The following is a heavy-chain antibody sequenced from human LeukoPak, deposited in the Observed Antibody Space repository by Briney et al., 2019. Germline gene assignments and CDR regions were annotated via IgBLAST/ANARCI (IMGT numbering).Heavy chain of an antibody. Sequence: SETLSLTCAVSGYSVSDTYFWGWIRRPPGKGLEWIGSVYHSGTSRYNSSLKGRITMSVDSSKNVFSLKLKSVTAADTAVYYCARVGGGYELRGLDYWGQGIPVIVSS. D-gene: IGHD1-26*01. CDR1: GYSVSDTYF. J-gene: IGHJ4*02. V-gene: IGHV4-38-2*01. CDR3: ARVGGGYELRGLDY. CDR2: VYHSGTS.